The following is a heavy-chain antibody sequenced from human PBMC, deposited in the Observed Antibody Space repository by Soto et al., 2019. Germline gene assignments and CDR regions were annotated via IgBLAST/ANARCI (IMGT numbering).Heavy chain of an antibody. Sequence: SVKVSCKASGFTFTSSAVQWVRQARGQRLEWIGWIVVGSGNTNYAQKFQERVTITRDMSTSTAYMELSSLRSEDTAVYYCAAADIAAAGTDYYYGMDVWGQGTTVTVSS. CDR2: IVVGSGNT. D-gene: IGHD6-13*01. J-gene: IGHJ6*02. V-gene: IGHV1-58*01. CDR3: AAADIAAAGTDYYYGMDV. CDR1: GFTFTSSA.